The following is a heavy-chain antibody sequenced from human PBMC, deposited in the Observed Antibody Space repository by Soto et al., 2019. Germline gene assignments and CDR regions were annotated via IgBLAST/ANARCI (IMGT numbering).Heavy chain of an antibody. J-gene: IGHJ3*02. Sequence: SETLSLTCTVSGGSMNYYYWSWIRQPPGKGLEWIGYIYHRGTAEYNPSLKSRVTLSVDTAKSQFSLKMSSVTTADTAVYYCARDRAIISAPTKEYVFEIWGQGTMVTVSS. D-gene: IGHD5-12*01. CDR1: GGSMNYYY. CDR2: IYHRGTA. V-gene: IGHV4-59*01. CDR3: ARDRAIISAPTKEYVFEI.